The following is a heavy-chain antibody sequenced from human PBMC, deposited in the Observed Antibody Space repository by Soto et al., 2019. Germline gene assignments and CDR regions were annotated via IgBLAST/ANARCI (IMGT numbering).Heavy chain of an antibody. D-gene: IGHD6-13*01. J-gene: IGHJ4*02. Sequence: QLQLQESVSGLVKPSQTLSLTCTVSGASLSSGGYSWSWIRQPPGKGLECLGYIYPTGSAYYNPSLESRVAMSVNTYQNQFSLKVFSVTAADTAVYYCASRITAAGTAHFDHWGQGSLVTVSS. CDR2: IYPTGSA. CDR1: GASLSSGGYS. V-gene: IGHV4-30-2*01. CDR3: ASRITAAGTAHFDH.